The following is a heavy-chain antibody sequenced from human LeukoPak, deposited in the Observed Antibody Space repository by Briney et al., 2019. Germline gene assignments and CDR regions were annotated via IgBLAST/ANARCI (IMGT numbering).Heavy chain of an antibody. Sequence: ATVKVSCKASGYTFTTYYIHWVRQAPGQGLEWMGIISPSGAITSYAQKFQGRVTMTSDMSTRTVYMELSSLRSEDTALYYCARVRDGYNDAYGIWGQGTLVTVSS. CDR3: ARVRDGYNDAYGI. D-gene: IGHD5-24*01. CDR1: GYTFTTYY. J-gene: IGHJ3*02. V-gene: IGHV1-46*01. CDR2: ISPSGAIT.